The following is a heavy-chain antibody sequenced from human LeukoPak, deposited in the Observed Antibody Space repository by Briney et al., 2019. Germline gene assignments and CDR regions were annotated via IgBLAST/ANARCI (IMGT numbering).Heavy chain of an antibody. CDR1: GGSISSSSYY. D-gene: IGHD1-1*01. J-gene: IGHJ4*02. Sequence: SETLSLTCTVSGGSISSSSYYWSWIRQPPGKGLEWIGEINHSGSTNYNPSLKSRVTISVDTSKNQFSLKLSSVTAADTAVYYCARGYTAPRRGPFDYWGQGTLVTVSS. CDR2: INHSGST. CDR3: ARGYTAPRRGPFDY. V-gene: IGHV4-39*07.